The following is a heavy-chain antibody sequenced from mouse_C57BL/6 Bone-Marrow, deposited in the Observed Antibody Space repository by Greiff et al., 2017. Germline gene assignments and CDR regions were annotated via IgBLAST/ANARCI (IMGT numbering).Heavy chain of an antibody. Sequence: EVKVIESGGGLVKPGGSLKLSCAASGFTFSDYGMHWVRQAPEKGLEWVAYISSGSSTIYYADTVKGRFTISRDNAKNTLFLQLTSLGSEDTAMYYCARMNYGGDFDYWGQGTTLTVSS. CDR1: GFTFSDYG. CDR3: ARMNYGGDFDY. J-gene: IGHJ2*01. CDR2: ISSGSSTI. D-gene: IGHD1-2*01. V-gene: IGHV5-17*01.